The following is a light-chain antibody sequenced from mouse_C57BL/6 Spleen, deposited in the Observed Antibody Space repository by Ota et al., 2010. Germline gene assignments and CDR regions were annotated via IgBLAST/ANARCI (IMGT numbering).Light chain of an antibody. J-gene: IGKJ5*01. V-gene: IGKV12-44*01. CDR1: ENIYSN. CDR2: AAT. CDR3: QHHYGTPLT. Sequence: DIQMTQSPASLSVSVGETVTITCRASENIYSNLAWYQQKQGKSPQLLVYAATNLADGVPSRFSGSGSGTQFSLKINSLQPEDFGSYYCQHHYGTPLTFGAGTKLXL.